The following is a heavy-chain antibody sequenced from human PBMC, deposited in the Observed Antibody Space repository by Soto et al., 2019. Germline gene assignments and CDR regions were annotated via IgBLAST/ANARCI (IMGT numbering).Heavy chain of an antibody. CDR1: GFMFSSYT. D-gene: IGHD1-1*01. CDR2: VSFRGDI. V-gene: IGHV3-21*04. J-gene: IGHJ4*02. Sequence: EVQLVESGGGLVKPGGSLRLSCTASGFMFSSYTMNWVRQAPGKGLEWVSSVSFRGDIYYADSLEGRFTISRDDAKNSLYLQMNSLRAEDTAMYYCAGGEMSTISFDYWGQGTLVTVSS. CDR3: AGGEMSTISFDY.